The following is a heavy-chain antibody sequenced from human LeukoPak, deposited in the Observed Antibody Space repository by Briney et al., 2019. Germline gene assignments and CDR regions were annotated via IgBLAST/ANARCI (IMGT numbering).Heavy chain of an antibody. CDR1: GFTFSSYE. V-gene: IGHV3-48*03. CDR3: AELGITMIGGV. D-gene: IGHD3-10*02. Sequence: GGSLRLSCAASGFTFSSYEMNWVRQAPGKGLEWVSYISSSGSTIYYADSVKGRFTISRDNAKNSLYLQMNSLRAEDTGVYYCAELGITMIGGVWGKGTTVTVSS. CDR2: ISSSGSTI. J-gene: IGHJ6*04.